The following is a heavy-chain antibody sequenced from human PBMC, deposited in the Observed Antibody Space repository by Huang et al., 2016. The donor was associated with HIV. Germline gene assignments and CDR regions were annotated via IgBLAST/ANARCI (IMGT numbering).Heavy chain of an antibody. CDR1: GFIFDNFG. J-gene: IGHJ6*03. CDR2: IRYDGSNE. Sequence: QVQLVESGGGVVQPGGSLRLSCGASGFIFDNFGMHWVRQAPGKGLEWGAFIRYDGSNEYNGEAVKGRFSISRDNFENMVYLQMNSLGDGDTAIYYCARAVDGFNSKGFYMDVWGKGTAVIVSS. D-gene: IGHD5-12*01. V-gene: IGHV3-30*02. CDR3: ARAVDGFNSKGFYMDV.